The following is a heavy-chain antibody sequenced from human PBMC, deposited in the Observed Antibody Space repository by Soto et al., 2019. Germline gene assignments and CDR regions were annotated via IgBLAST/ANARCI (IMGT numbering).Heavy chain of an antibody. J-gene: IGHJ4*02. V-gene: IGHV3-30-3*01. CDR3: ARTTVVSGTPDFDY. CDR2: ISYDDGDNK. D-gene: IGHD4-4*01. Sequence: GSLRLSCAASGFTFSSFTMHWVRQAPGKGLEWVAVISYDDGDNKYYADSVQGRFTISRDNSKNTLYLQMNSLRPEDTAVYYCARTTVVSGTPDFDYWGQGTLVTVSS. CDR1: GFTFSSFT.